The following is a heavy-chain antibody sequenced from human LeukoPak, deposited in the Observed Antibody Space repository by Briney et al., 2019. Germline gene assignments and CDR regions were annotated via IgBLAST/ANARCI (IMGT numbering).Heavy chain of an antibody. CDR1: GGSFSGYY. Sequence: SETLSLTCAVYGGSFSGYYWSWIRQPPGKGLEWIGEINHSGSTNYNPSLESRVTISVDTSKNQFSLKLSSVTAADTAVYYCARGGQRRREGLYRLNWFDPWGQGTLVTVSS. D-gene: IGHD3-16*02. V-gene: IGHV4-34*01. J-gene: IGHJ5*02. CDR3: ARGGQRRREGLYRLNWFDP. CDR2: INHSGST.